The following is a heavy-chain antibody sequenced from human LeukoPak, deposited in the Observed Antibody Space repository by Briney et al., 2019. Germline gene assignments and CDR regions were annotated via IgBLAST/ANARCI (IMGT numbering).Heavy chain of an antibody. CDR1: GGTFSSYA. Sequence: SVKVSCKASGGTFSSYAISWVRQAPGQGLEWMGGIIPIFGTANYAQKFQGRVTITADESTSTAYMELSSLRSEDTAVYYCARLPLDIVVVPAASPYYYMDVWGKGTTVTVSS. CDR3: ARLPLDIVVVPAASPYYYMDV. J-gene: IGHJ6*03. CDR2: IIPIFGTA. D-gene: IGHD2-2*03. V-gene: IGHV1-69*13.